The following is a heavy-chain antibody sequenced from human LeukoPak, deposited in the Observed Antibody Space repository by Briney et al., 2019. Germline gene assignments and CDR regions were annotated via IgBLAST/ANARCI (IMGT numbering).Heavy chain of an antibody. CDR3: ARGWEPYYFDY. Sequence: ASVKVSCKASGYTFTSYDINWVRQATGQGLERMGWMNPNSGNTGYAQKFQGRVTITRNTSISTAYMELSSLRSEDTAVYYCARGWEPYYFDYWGQGTLVTVSS. V-gene: IGHV1-8*03. D-gene: IGHD1-26*01. CDR2: MNPNSGNT. J-gene: IGHJ4*02. CDR1: GYTFTSYD.